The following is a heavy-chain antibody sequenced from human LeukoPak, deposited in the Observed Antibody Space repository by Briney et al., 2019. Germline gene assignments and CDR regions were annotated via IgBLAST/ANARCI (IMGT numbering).Heavy chain of an antibody. D-gene: IGHD6-13*01. J-gene: IGHJ6*02. V-gene: IGHV4-4*02. CDR3: ARDGYSAYYNGMDV. Sequence: SETLSLTCAVSGGSISSSNWWSWVRQPPGKGLEWIGEIYHSGSTNYNPSLKSRVTISVDTSKNQFSLKLSSVTAADTAVYYCARDGYSAYYNGMDVWGQGTTVTVSS. CDR2: IYHSGST. CDR1: GGSISSSNW.